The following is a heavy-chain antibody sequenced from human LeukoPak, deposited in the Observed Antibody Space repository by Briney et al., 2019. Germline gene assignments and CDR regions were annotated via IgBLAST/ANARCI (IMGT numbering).Heavy chain of an antibody. J-gene: IGHJ4*02. V-gene: IGHV3-48*02. CDR1: GSTFSSYN. CDR3: ARDYGGHGEYFDY. D-gene: IGHD4-23*01. CDR2: ISASTTTI. Sequence: GGSLRLSCAASGSTFSSYNVNWVRQAPGKGLEWISYISASTTTIYYADSVRGRFTISRDNAKNSVYLQMNSLRDEDTAVYYCARDYGGHGEYFDYWGQGTLVTVSS.